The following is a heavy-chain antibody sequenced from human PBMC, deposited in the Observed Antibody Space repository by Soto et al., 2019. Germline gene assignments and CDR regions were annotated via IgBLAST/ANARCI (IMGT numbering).Heavy chain of an antibody. V-gene: IGHV4-39*02. D-gene: IGHD3-10*01. CDR1: GGSISGTNEY. CDR2: IHYDGRT. Sequence: QLQLQESGPGLVEPSETLSLTCTVSGGSISGTNEYWSWIRQPPGKGLEWIASIHYDGRTYYTPSLKSRLTISAYTSKNHFSLKLSSVPAAATAGYYCARTYFGSGSYSYWGQGTVVIVSS. CDR3: ARTYFGSGSYSY. J-gene: IGHJ1*01.